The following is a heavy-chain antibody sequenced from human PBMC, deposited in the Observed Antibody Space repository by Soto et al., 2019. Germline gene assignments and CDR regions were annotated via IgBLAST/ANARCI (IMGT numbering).Heavy chain of an antibody. J-gene: IGHJ3*02. CDR2: IYWDDDK. CDR1: GFSLSTSGVG. CDR3: AHRVWPYYYGSGSYYNGGDAFDI. D-gene: IGHD3-10*01. V-gene: IGHV2-5*02. Sequence: QITLKESGPTLVKPTQTLTLTCTFSGFSLSTSGVGVGWIRQPPGKALEWLALIYWDDDKRDSPSPKSRLTNTKDTSKNPVVLTMTNMDPVDTATYYCAHRVWPYYYGSGSYYNGGDAFDIWGQGTMVTVSS.